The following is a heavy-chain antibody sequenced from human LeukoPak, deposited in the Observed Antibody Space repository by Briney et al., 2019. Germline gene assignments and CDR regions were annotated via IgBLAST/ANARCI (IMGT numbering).Heavy chain of an antibody. CDR1: GFTFSTHA. CDR2: ISASGGST. V-gene: IGHV3-23*01. D-gene: IGHD6-13*01. CDR3: AKGPRQQLVTRFDN. J-gene: IGHJ4*02. Sequence: PGGSLRPSCAASGFTFSTHAVSWVRQAPGKGLEWVSDISASGGSTYYADSVKGRFTVSRDNSKNTLYLQMSSLRADDTAVYYCAKGPRQQLVTRFDNWGQGTLVTVSS.